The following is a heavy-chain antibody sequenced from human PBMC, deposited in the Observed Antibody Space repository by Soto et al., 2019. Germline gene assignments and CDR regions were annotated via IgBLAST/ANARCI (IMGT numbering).Heavy chain of an antibody. D-gene: IGHD2-15*01. V-gene: IGHV4-59*08. CDR1: GGSISSYY. J-gene: IGHJ4*02. CDR2: IYYSGST. Sequence: QVQLQESGPGLVKPSETLSLTCTVSGGSISSYYWSWIRQPPGKGLEWIGYIYYSGSTNYNPSLXSXAXPXLDTSKTQSPLQLSSVTAADTAVYYCARRYGGNLDYWGQGTLVTVSS. CDR3: ARRYGGNLDY.